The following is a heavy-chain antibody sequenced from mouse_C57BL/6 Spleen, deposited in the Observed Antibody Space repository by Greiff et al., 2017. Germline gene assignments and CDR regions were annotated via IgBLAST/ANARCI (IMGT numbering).Heavy chain of an antibody. D-gene: IGHD1-1*01. CDR1: GYTFTSYW. J-gene: IGHJ3*01. V-gene: IGHV1-61*01. Sequence: QVQLQQPGAELVRPGSSVKLSCKASGYTFTSYWMDWVKQRPGQGLEWIGNIYPSDSETHYNQKFKDKATLTVDKSSSTAYMQLSSLTSEDSAVYYCARGITTVVATPFACWGQGTLFTVSA. CDR3: ARGITTVVATPFAC. CDR2: IYPSDSET.